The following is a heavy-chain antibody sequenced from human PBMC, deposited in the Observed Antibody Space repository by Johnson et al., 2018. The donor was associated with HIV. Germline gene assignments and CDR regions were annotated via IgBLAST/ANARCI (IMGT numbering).Heavy chain of an antibody. CDR2: IYWNGGTT. V-gene: IGHV3-20*04. J-gene: IGHJ3*02. D-gene: IGHD2-15*01. Sequence: VQLVESGGGVVRPGGSLRLSCAASGFTFDDYGMSWVRQAPGKGLEWVSGIYWNGGTTGYADSVKGRFTISRDNAKNSLYLQMNSLKTEDTAVYYCTSPRGGLVARDAFDIWGQGTMVTVSS. CDR3: TSPRGGLVARDAFDI. CDR1: GFTFDDYG.